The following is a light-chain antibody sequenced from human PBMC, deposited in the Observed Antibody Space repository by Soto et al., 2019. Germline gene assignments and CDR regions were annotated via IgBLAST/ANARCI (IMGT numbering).Light chain of an antibody. CDR2: DVS. V-gene: IGKV1-5*01. CDR1: QDIGRW. J-gene: IGKJ1*01. Sequence: DIQMTQSPSAVSASVGDRVRLTRRASQDIGRWQAWYHQKLGKAPKLLLYDVSTLERGVPSRFSGSVSATEFTPTISNLHPDDVAAYYLHQYQSDTWTFGQGSKV. CDR3: HQYQSDTWT.